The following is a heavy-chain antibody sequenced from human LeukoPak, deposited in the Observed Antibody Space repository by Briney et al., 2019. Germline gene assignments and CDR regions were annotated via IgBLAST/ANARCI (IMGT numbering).Heavy chain of an antibody. CDR2: INPSGGST. CDR3: ARDSRELPRIIDY. D-gene: IGHD1-26*01. Sequence: ASVKVSCKASGYTFTSYYMHWVRQAPGQALEWMGIINPSGGSTSYAQKFQGRVTMTRDTSTSTVYMELSSLSSEDTAVYYCARDSRELPRIIDYWGQGTLVTVSS. V-gene: IGHV1-46*01. CDR1: GYTFTSYY. J-gene: IGHJ4*02.